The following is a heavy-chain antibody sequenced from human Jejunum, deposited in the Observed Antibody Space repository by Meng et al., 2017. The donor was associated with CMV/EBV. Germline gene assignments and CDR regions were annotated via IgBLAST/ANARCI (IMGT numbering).Heavy chain of an antibody. Sequence: QVQLAESGPGLVKPSETLSLTCTVSGGSINNYYWSWIRQSAGKGLEWIGRFYSSDTYNYHPSLNSRVTMSLDTSKKQFSLILSSVTAADTARYYCARGPGASTREGFDHWGLGTLVTVSS. D-gene: IGHD1-26*01. J-gene: IGHJ4*02. CDR1: GGSINNYY. CDR2: FYSSDTY. CDR3: ARGPGASTREGFDH. V-gene: IGHV4-4*07.